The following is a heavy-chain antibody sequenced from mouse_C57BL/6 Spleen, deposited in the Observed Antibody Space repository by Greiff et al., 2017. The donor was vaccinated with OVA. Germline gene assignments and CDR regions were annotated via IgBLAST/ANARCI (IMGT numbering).Heavy chain of an antibody. Sequence: QVQLQQSGPELVKPGASVKISCKASGYAFSSSWMNWVKQRPGKGLEWIGRIYPGDGDTNYNGKFKGKATLTADKSSSTAYMQLSSLTSEDSAVYFCARSEDYDSGFYFDYWGQGTTLTVSS. CDR3: ARSEDYDSGFYFDY. J-gene: IGHJ2*01. V-gene: IGHV1-82*01. CDR2: IYPGDGDT. CDR1: GYAFSSSW. D-gene: IGHD2-4*01.